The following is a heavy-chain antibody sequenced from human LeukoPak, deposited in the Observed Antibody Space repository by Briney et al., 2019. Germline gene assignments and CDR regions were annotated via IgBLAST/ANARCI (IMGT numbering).Heavy chain of an antibody. CDR2: ISWNSGSI. J-gene: IGHJ4*02. V-gene: IGHV3-9*01. Sequence: GRSLRLSCAASGFTFDDYAMHWVRQAPGKGLEWVSGISWNSGSIGYADSVKGRFTISRDNAKNSLYLQMNSLRAEDTAVYYCARDSGDFWSGYQDSFDYWGQGTLVTVSS. D-gene: IGHD3-3*01. CDR3: ARDSGDFWSGYQDSFDY. CDR1: GFTFDDYA.